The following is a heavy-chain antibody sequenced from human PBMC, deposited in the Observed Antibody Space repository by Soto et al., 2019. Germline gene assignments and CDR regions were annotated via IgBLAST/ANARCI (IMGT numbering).Heavy chain of an antibody. Sequence: EVQLVESGGGLVQPGGSLRLSCAASGFTFSSYDMHWVRQATGKGLEWVSAIGTAGDTYYPGSVKGRFTISRENAKNSLYLQMNSLRAEDTAVYYCARSFPVRGNGMDVWGQGTTVTVSS. V-gene: IGHV3-13*01. D-gene: IGHD3-10*01. CDR1: GFTFSSYD. CDR2: IGTAGDT. J-gene: IGHJ6*02. CDR3: ARSFPVRGNGMDV.